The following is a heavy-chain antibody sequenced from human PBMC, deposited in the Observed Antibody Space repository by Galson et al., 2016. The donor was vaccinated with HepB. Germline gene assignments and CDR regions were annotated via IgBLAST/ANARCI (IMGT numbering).Heavy chain of an antibody. CDR2: IYWDDDK. CDR3: GLSDYAKEYYYGMDV. Sequence: PALVKPTQTLTLTCTLSGFSLTTSGAGVGWIRQPPGKALEWLALIYWDDDKRYSPSLKSRLTITRDTSKNEVVLTMTNMDPVDTATYYCGLSDYAKEYYYGMDVWGQGTTVTVSS. V-gene: IGHV2-5*02. D-gene: IGHD4-17*01. J-gene: IGHJ6*02. CDR1: GFSLTTSGAG.